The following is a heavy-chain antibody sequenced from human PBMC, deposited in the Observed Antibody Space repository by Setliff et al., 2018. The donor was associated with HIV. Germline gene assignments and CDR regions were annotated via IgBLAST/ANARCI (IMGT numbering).Heavy chain of an antibody. D-gene: IGHD3-10*01. CDR1: GFTFSTYV. CDR3: ARVRPGSGSYFDYFDY. Sequence: GGSLRLSCAASGFTFSTYVMSWVRQAPGKGPEWVSSLSGNGCVTHYADSVKGRFSISRDNSESTLSLQMNSLRAEDTALYYCARVRPGSGSYFDYFDYWGQGTLVTVSS. J-gene: IGHJ4*02. V-gene: IGHV3-23*01. CDR2: LSGNGCVT.